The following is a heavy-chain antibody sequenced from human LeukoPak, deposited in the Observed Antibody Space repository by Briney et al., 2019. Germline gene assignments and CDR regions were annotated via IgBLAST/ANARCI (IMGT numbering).Heavy chain of an antibody. CDR2: ISSSSSTI. J-gene: IGHJ4*02. V-gene: IGHV3-48*02. CDR3: ARAFGLTDY. Sequence: GRSLRLSCAASGFTFISFGMHWVRQAPGKGLEWVSYISSSSSTIYYADSVKGRFTISRDNAKNSLYLQMNSLRDEDTAVYYCARAFGLTDYWGQGTLVTVSS. D-gene: IGHD3/OR15-3a*01. CDR1: GFTFISFG.